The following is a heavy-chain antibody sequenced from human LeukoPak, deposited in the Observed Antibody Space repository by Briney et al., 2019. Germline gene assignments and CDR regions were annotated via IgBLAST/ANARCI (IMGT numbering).Heavy chain of an antibody. CDR1: GGTFSSYA. CDR2: IIPIFGTA. V-gene: IGHV1-69*13. J-gene: IGHJ3*02. D-gene: IGHD3-22*01. Sequence: SVTVSCTASGGTFSSYAISWVRQAPGQGREWMGGIIPIFGTANYAQKFQGRVTITADESTSTAYMELSSLRSEDTAVYYCARDFRYDSEIWGQGTMVTVSS. CDR3: ARDFRYDSEI.